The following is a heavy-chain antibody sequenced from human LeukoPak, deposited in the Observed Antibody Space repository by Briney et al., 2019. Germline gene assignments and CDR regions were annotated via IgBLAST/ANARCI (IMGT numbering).Heavy chain of an antibody. V-gene: IGHV3-21*01. CDR1: GFTFSSYS. CDR2: ISSSSGYI. Sequence: GGSLRLSCAASGFTFSSYSMNWVRQAPGKGLEWVSSISSSSGYIYYADSVKGRFTISRDNAKNSLYLQMNSLRAEDTAVYYCARDQAAAGTVDYWGQGTLVTVSS. J-gene: IGHJ4*02. D-gene: IGHD6-13*01. CDR3: ARDQAAAGTVDY.